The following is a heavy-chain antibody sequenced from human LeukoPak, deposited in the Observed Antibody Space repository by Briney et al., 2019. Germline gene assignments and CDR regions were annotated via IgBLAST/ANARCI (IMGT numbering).Heavy chain of an antibody. CDR2: IYYSGST. V-gene: IGHV4-59*08. J-gene: IGHJ4*02. CDR3: ATHDSSGAWFDY. CDR1: GGSISSYY. Sequence: SETLSLTCTVSGGSISSYYWSWIRQPPGKGLEWIGYIYYSGSTNSNPSLKSRVTISVDTSKNQFSLKLSSVTAADTAVYYCATHDSSGAWFDYWGQGTLVTVSS. D-gene: IGHD3-22*01.